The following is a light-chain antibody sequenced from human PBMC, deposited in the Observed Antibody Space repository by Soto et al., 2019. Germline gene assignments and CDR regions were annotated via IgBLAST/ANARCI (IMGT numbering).Light chain of an antibody. Sequence: EIWMTQSPATLSVSPGETASLSCWASQSAGNFLAWYQQKPGKAPRLLIYYISTRATGIPARLSGSGYGTELTITINSMQSEDSEVYYCQQHNQWPITFGHGTRLEIK. J-gene: IGKJ5*01. V-gene: IGKV3D-15*01. CDR1: QSAGNF. CDR3: QQHNQWPIT. CDR2: YIS.